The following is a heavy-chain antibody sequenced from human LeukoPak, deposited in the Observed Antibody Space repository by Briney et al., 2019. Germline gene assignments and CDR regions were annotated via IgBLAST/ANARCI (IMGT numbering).Heavy chain of an antibody. CDR2: ISWNSGSI. CDR1: GFTFSSYS. D-gene: IGHD2-2*01. Sequence: GGSLRLSCAASGFTFSSYSMNWVRQAPGKGLEWVSGISWNSGSIGYADSVKGRFTISRDNAKNSLYLQMNSLRAEDTALYYCAKAYCSSTSCTHSALFDYWGQGTLVTVSS. CDR3: AKAYCSSTSCTHSALFDY. J-gene: IGHJ4*02. V-gene: IGHV3-9*01.